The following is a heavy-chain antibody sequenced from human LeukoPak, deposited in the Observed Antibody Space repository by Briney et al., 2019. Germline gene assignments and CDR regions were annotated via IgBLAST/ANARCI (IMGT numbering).Heavy chain of an antibody. J-gene: IGHJ4*02. CDR3: VMTTVTGIDY. Sequence: GASVKVSCKASGYTFTRYYMHWVRQAPGQGLEWMGWINPNSGGTNYAQKFQGRVTMTRDTSISTAYMELSSLRAEDTAVYYCVMTTVTGIDYWGQGTLVTVSS. CDR1: GYTFTRYY. CDR2: INPNSGGT. D-gene: IGHD4-17*01. V-gene: IGHV1-2*02.